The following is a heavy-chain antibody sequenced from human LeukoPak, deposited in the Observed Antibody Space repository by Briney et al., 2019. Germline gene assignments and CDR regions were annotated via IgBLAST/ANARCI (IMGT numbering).Heavy chain of an antibody. J-gene: IGHJ4*02. CDR1: GYTFTGYA. CDR3: ARVGLEGSSGWYGDYFDY. Sequence: GASVKVSCKASGYTFTGYAINWVRQATGQGLEWMGWMNPNSGNTGYAQKFQGRVTITRNTSISTAYMELSSLRAEDTAVYYCARVGLEGSSGWYGDYFDYWGQGTLVTVSS. CDR2: MNPNSGNT. D-gene: IGHD6-13*01. V-gene: IGHV1-8*03.